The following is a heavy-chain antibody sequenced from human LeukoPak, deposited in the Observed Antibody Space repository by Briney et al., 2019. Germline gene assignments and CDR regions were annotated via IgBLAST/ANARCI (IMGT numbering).Heavy chain of an antibody. CDR2: IIPIFGTA. CDR3: ARASPELGKDWFDP. Sequence: ASVKVSCKASGGTFSSYAISWVRQAPGQGLEWMGGIIPIFGTANYAQKFQGRVTITTDESTSTAYMELSNLRSEDTAVYYCARASPELGKDWFDPWGQGTLVTVSS. V-gene: IGHV1-69*05. D-gene: IGHD7-27*01. J-gene: IGHJ5*02. CDR1: GGTFSSYA.